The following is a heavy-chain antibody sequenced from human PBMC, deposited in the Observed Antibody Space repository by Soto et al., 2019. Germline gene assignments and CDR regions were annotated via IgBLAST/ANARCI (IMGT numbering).Heavy chain of an antibody. Sequence: PGGFLRLSCAASGFTFSSYWMSWVRQAPGKGLEWVANIKQDGSEKYYVDSVKGRFTISRDNAKNSLYLQMNSLRAEDTAVYYCARGDMVRGVRRFDYWGQGTLVTVSS. J-gene: IGHJ4*02. V-gene: IGHV3-7*01. CDR2: IKQDGSEK. CDR3: ARGDMVRGVRRFDY. CDR1: GFTFSSYW. D-gene: IGHD3-10*01.